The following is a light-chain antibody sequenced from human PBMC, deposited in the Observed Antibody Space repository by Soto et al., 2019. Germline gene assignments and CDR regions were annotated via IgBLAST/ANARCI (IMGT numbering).Light chain of an antibody. CDR1: QGISSY. J-gene: IGKJ5*01. V-gene: IGKV1-9*01. CDR2: AAS. CDR3: QQLNFFPIT. Sequence: DIQLTPSPSFLSASVGDRVTITCRASQGISSYLAWYQQKPGRAPKLLIYAASTLQSGVPSRFSGSGSGTEFTLTITSLQPEDFATYYCQQLNFFPITFGQGTRREIK.